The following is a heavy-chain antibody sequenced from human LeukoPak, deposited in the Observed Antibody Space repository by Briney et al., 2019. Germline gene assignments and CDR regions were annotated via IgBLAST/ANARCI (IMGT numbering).Heavy chain of an antibody. Sequence: KSSETLSLTCTVSGGSISSGSYYWSWIRQPAGKGLEWIGRIYTSGSTNYNPSLKSRVTISVDMSKNQFSLKLSSVTAADTAVYYCASGPSPWSSSSYHYYYGMDVWGQGTTVTVSS. CDR1: GGSISSGSYY. CDR2: IYTSGST. V-gene: IGHV4-61*02. CDR3: ASGPSPWSSSSYHYYYGMDV. J-gene: IGHJ6*02. D-gene: IGHD6-13*01.